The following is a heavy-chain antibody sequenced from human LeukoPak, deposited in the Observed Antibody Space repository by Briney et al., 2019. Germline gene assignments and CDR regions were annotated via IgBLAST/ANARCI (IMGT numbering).Heavy chain of an antibody. CDR1: GFTFDDYA. Sequence: SLSLSCAASGFTFDDYAMHWVRQAPGKGLEWVSGISWNSGSIGYADSVKGRFTISRDNAKNSLYLQMNSLRAEDTAVYYCARDPGNDAFDIWGQGTMVTVSS. CDR2: ISWNSGSI. J-gene: IGHJ3*02. CDR3: ARDPGNDAFDI. V-gene: IGHV3-9*01.